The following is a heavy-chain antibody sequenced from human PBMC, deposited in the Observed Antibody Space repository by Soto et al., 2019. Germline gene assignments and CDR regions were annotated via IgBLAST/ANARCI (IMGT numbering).Heavy chain of an antibody. CDR3: ARHGRWHDLDI. D-gene: IGHD1-1*01. CDR2: IYYSGST. Sequence: SETLSLTCTVSGGSISSYYWSWIRQPPGKGLEWIGYIYYSGSTNYNPSLKSRVTISVDTSKNQFSLKLSSVTAADTAVYYCARHGRWHDLDIWGQGTMVTVSS. V-gene: IGHV4-59*08. J-gene: IGHJ3*02. CDR1: GGSISSYY.